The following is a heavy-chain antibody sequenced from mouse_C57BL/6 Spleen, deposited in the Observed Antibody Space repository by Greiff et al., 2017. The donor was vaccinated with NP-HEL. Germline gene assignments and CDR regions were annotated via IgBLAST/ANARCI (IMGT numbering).Heavy chain of an antibody. CDR3: ARDYYGSSPAWFAY. CDR1: GYSITSGYY. Sequence: EVKVEESGPGLVKPSQSLSLTCSVTGYSITSGYYWNWIRQFPGNKLEWMGDISYDGSNNYNPSLKNRISITRDTSKNQFFLKLNSVTTEDTATYYCARDYYGSSPAWFAYWGQGTLVTVSA. D-gene: IGHD1-1*01. CDR2: ISYDGSN. J-gene: IGHJ3*01. V-gene: IGHV3-6*01.